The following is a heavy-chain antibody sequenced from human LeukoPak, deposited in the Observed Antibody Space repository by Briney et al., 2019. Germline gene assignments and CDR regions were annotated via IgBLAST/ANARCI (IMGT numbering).Heavy chain of an antibody. CDR1: GCSFTNYW. Sequence: GESLKISCKGSGCSFTNYWIGWVRQMPGKGLEWMGIIYPGDSDTTYSPSFQGQVTISADKSISTAYLQWSSLKASDTAMYYCARRVHRVGSYSSHADHWGQGTLVTVSS. CDR3: ARRVHRVGSYSSHADH. J-gene: IGHJ1*01. CDR2: IYPGDSDT. V-gene: IGHV5-51*01. D-gene: IGHD1-26*01.